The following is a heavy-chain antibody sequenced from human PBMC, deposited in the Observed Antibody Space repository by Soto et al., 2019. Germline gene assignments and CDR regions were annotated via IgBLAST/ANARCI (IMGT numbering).Heavy chain of an antibody. CDR2: ISWDGGTT. Sequence: GGSLRLSCAASGFTFSSYSMNWVRQAPGKGLEWVSYISWDGGTTYYADSVKGRFTISRDNSKNSLYLQMNSLRTEDTALYYCAKDSGYNSPYYFDYWGQGTLVTVS. CDR3: AKDSGYNSPYYFDY. V-gene: IGHV3-43*01. D-gene: IGHD5-12*01. J-gene: IGHJ4*02. CDR1: GFTFSSYS.